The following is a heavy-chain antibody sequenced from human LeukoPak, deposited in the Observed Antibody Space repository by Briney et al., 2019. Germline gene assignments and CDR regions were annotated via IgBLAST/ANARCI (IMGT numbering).Heavy chain of an antibody. Sequence: PGGSLRLSCAASGFTVSSNYMSWVRQAPGKGLEWVSVIYSGGSTYYADSVKGRFTISRDNSKNTLYLQMNSLRAEDTAVYYCARAIRDGYNLDFFMDVWGKGTTVTVSS. J-gene: IGHJ6*03. CDR3: ARAIRDGYNLDFFMDV. CDR2: IYSGGST. D-gene: IGHD5-24*01. V-gene: IGHV3-66*01. CDR1: GFTVSSNY.